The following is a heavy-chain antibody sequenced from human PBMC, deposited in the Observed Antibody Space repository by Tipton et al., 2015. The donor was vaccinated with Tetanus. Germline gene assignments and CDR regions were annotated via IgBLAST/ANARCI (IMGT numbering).Heavy chain of an antibody. J-gene: IGHJ5*02. CDR2: FYSGGSI. Sequence: TLSLTCTVPGGSITSSTYYWGWIRQPPGKGLEWIGTFYSGGSIFYNPSFKSRATISVDTPKNQISLRLTSVASADTAVYYCARHSSWFDPWGQGTLVTVSS. CDR3: ARHSSWFDP. V-gene: IGHV4-39*01. CDR1: GGSITSSTYY. D-gene: IGHD2/OR15-2a*01.